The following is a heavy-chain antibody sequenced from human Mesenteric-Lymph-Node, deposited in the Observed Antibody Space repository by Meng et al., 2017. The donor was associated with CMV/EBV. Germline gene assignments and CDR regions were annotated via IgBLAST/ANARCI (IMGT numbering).Heavy chain of an antibody. J-gene: IGHJ6*02. D-gene: IGHD2-21*01. Sequence: GGSLRLSCAASGFTFSSYWMHWVRQAPGKGLVWVSRINSDGSSTSYADSVKGRVTSSRDNSKNTVYLQMNSLRPEDTAVYYCARDHDWPPRGYYYGMDVWGQGTTVTVSS. CDR1: GFTFSSYW. CDR3: ARDHDWPPRGYYYGMDV. V-gene: IGHV3-74*01. CDR2: INSDGSST.